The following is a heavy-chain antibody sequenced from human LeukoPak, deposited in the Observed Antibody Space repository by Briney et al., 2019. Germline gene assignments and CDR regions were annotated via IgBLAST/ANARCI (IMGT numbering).Heavy chain of an antibody. D-gene: IGHD3-10*01. CDR1: GYSISSGFY. J-gene: IGHJ4*02. CDR2: IHRGGST. V-gene: IGHV4-38-2*02. Sequence: PSGTLSLTCTVSGYSISSGFYWGWIRQPPGKGLEWIGTIHRGGSTNYNPSLQSRVTISVDTSKNQFSLHLSSVTVADTAMYYCARVSIYGRSYLDYWGQGTLVTVSS. CDR3: ARVSIYGRSYLDY.